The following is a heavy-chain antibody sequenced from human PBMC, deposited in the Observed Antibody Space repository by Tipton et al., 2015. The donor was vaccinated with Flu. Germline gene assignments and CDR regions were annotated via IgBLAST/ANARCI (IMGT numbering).Heavy chain of an antibody. D-gene: IGHD3-3*01. Sequence: LRLSCTVSGGSISSYYWSWIRQPPGKGLEWIGYIYYSGSTNYNPSLKSRVTISVDTSKNQFSLKLSSVTAADTAVYYCARASLATIFGVVIIRDPGWFDPWGQGTLVTVSS. V-gene: IGHV4-59*01. CDR3: ARASLATIFGVVIIRDPGWFDP. CDR2: IYYSGST. J-gene: IGHJ5*02. CDR1: GGSISSYY.